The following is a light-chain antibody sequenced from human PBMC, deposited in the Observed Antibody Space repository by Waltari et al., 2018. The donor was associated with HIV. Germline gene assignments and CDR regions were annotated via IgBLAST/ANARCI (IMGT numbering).Light chain of an antibody. CDR1: QSLLYSSNNKNY. J-gene: IGKJ1*01. CDR2: WAS. Sequence: DIVVIQSPDSLAVSLGGRAAMNCKSTQSLLYSSNNKNYLAWYQKKPGQPPKLLIYWASTRASGVPARFSGSGSGTNFTLTINGLQAEDVAIYYCQQFYTTTWSFGPGTRVEI. CDR3: QQFYTTTWS. V-gene: IGKV4-1*01.